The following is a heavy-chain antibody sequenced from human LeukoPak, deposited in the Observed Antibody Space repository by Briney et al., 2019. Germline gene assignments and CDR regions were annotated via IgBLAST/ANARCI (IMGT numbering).Heavy chain of an antibody. Sequence: GGSLRLSCAASGFTFSSYAMSWVRQTPGKGLEWVSAISGGGGSTYYADSVRGRFTISRDNSKNTLYLQMNSLRAEDTAVYYCANTHYDSDTTFHSGDYWGQGTLVTVSS. V-gene: IGHV3-23*01. CDR3: ANTHYDSDTTFHSGDY. J-gene: IGHJ4*02. CDR2: ISGGGGST. CDR1: GFTFSSYA. D-gene: IGHD3-22*01.